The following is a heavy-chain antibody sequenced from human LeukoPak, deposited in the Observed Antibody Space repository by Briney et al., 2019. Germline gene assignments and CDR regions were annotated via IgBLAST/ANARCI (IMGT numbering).Heavy chain of an antibody. J-gene: IGHJ4*02. D-gene: IGHD6-19*01. Sequence: SETLSLTCTVSGGSISSYYWSWIRQPPGKGLEWIGYIYYSGSTNYNPSLKSRVTISVDTSKNQFSLKLSSVTAADTAVYYCARVSYSSGWYDDYFDYWGQGTLVTVSS. CDR1: GGSISSYY. CDR2: IYYSGST. CDR3: ARVSYSSGWYDDYFDY. V-gene: IGHV4-59*01.